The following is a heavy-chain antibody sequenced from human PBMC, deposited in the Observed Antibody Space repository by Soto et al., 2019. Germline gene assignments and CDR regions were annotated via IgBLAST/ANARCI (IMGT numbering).Heavy chain of an antibody. V-gene: IGHV4-59*08. CDR1: GGSISSYY. D-gene: IGHD3-16*01. J-gene: IGHJ6*03. CDR3: ARRFGYEGGYYMDV. CDR2: IYYSGST. Sequence: SETLSLTCTVSGGSISSYYWSWIRQPPGKGLEWIGYIYYSGSTNYNPSLKSRVTISVDTSKNQFSLKLSSVTAADTAVYYCARRFGYEGGYYMDVWGKGTTVTVSS.